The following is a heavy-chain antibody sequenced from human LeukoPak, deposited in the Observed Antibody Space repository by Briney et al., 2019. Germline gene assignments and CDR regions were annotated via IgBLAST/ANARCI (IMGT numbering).Heavy chain of an antibody. D-gene: IGHD3-3*01. CDR3: AKGSFYSEEWYY. Sequence: PGGSLRLSCAASGFTFSSYGMHWVRQAPGKGLEWVAFIRYDGSNKYYADSVKGRFTISSDNSKNTLYLQMNSLRAEDTAVYYCAKGSFYSEEWYYWGQGTLVTVSS. J-gene: IGHJ4*02. CDR1: GFTFSSYG. V-gene: IGHV3-30*02. CDR2: IRYDGSNK.